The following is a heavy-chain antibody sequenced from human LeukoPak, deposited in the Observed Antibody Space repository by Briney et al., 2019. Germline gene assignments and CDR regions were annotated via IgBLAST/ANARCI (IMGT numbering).Heavy chain of an antibody. CDR2: INSDGSST. V-gene: IGHV3-74*01. CDR1: GFTFSSYW. CDR3: ARPRLKTTVTTGSYYYMDV. Sequence: GGSLRLSCAASGFTFSSYWMHWVRQAPGKGLVWVSRINSDGSSTNYADSVKGRFTISRDNAKKTLYLQMNSLRAEDTAVYYCARPRLKTTVTTGSYYYMDVWGKGTTVTVSS. J-gene: IGHJ6*03. D-gene: IGHD4-17*01.